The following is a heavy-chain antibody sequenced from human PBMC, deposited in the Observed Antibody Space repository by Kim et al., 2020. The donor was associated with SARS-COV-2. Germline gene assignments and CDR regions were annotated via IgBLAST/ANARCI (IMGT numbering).Heavy chain of an antibody. CDR3: ARVGWRFGRRALDY. Sequence: SETLSLTCAVSGGSISSSNWWSWVRQPPGKGLEWIGEIYHSGSTNYNPSLKSRVTISVDKSKNQFSLKLSSVTAADTAVYYCARVGWRFGRRALDYWGQGTLVTVSS. CDR2: IYHSGST. J-gene: IGHJ4*02. D-gene: IGHD3-10*01. V-gene: IGHV4-4*02. CDR1: GGSISSSNW.